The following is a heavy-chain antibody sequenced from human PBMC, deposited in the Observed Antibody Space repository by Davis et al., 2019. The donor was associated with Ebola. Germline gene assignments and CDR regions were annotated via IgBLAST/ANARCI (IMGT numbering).Heavy chain of an antibody. CDR2: IDTAGGMT. Sequence: GESLKISCVASEFTFRSYWFHWVRQAPGKGLEWVSRIDTAGGMTNYAASVRGRFTISRDNAKNTLFLQMNSLRADDTAVYYCARDVGGRAGYWGQGTLVTVSS. CDR3: ARDVGGRAGY. CDR1: EFTFRSYW. V-gene: IGHV3-74*01. J-gene: IGHJ4*02.